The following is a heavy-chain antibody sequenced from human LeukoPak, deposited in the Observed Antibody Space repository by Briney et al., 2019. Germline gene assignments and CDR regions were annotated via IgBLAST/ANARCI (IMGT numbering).Heavy chain of an antibody. V-gene: IGHV3-23*01. J-gene: IGHJ6*03. CDR2: ISGSGCST. CDR3: AKAPKAYCSGGSCYRNYYYYYMDV. D-gene: IGHD2-15*01. CDR1: GFTFSSYA. Sequence: GGSLRLSCAASGFTFSSYAMSWVRQAPGKGLEWVSAISGSGCSTYYADSVKGRFTISRDNSKNTLYLQMNSLRAEDTAVYYCAKAPKAYCSGGSCYRNYYYYYMDVWGKGTTVTVSS.